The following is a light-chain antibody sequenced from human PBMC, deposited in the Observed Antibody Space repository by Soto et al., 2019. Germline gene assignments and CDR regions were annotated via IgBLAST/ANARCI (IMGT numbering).Light chain of an antibody. CDR2: DAS. CDR3: KQYNSYLYT. CDR1: QSISSW. V-gene: IGKV1-5*01. Sequence: DIQMTQSPSTLSASVGDRVTITCRASQSISSWLAWYQQKPGKAPKLLIYDASSLESGVPSRFSGSGSGTEFTLTISSLQTDDFATYYSKQYNSYLYTFGQGTTLEIK. J-gene: IGKJ2*01.